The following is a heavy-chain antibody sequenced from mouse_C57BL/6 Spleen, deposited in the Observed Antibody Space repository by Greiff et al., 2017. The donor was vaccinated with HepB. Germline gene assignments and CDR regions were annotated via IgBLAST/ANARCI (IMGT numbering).Heavy chain of an antibody. CDR2: IYPGAGDT. V-gene: IGHV1-80*01. CDR3: ARAKATSSPSDY. CDR1: GYAFSSYW. Sequence: VQLQQSGAELVKPGASVKISCKASGYAFSSYWMNWVKQRPGKGLEWIGQIYPGAGDTTYNGKFKGKATLTADKSSSTAYMQLSSLTSEDFAVDLCARAKATSSPSDYWGQGTTLTVSS. J-gene: IGHJ2*01. D-gene: IGHD3-2*02.